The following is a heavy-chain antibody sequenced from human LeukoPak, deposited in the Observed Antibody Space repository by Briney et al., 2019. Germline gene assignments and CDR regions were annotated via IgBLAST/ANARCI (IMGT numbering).Heavy chain of an antibody. CDR1: GFTFNTFA. Sequence: GGSLRLSCAASGFTFNTFAMTWVRQAPGKGLEWVSGISGGGGRTHYADSVKGRFTVSRDNSENTVYLQMNSLTAEDTAVYYCAKGSAYYYESGSYIDYWGQGTLVTVSS. CDR3: AKGSAYYYESGSYIDY. V-gene: IGHV3-23*01. CDR2: ISGGGGRT. J-gene: IGHJ4*02. D-gene: IGHD3-10*01.